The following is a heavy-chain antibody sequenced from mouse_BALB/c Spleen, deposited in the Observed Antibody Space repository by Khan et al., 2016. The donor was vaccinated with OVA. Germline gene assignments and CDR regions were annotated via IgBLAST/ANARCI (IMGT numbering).Heavy chain of an antibody. V-gene: IGHV3-2*02. CDR1: GYSITSDYA. CDR2: ISYSGRT. Sequence: EVQLQESGPGLVKPSQSLSLTCTVTGYSITSDYAWTWIRQFPGNTLEWMGYISYSGRTGYNPSLTSRISITRDTSKNQFFLQLNSVTTQDTATDYCARSGTITTVLATDFDHWGQGTTLTGSS. CDR3: ARSGTITTVLATDFDH. J-gene: IGHJ2*01. D-gene: IGHD1-1*01.